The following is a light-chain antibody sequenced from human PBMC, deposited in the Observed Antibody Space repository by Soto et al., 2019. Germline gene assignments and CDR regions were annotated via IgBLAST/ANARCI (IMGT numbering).Light chain of an antibody. V-gene: IGLV1-44*01. CDR3: AAWDDSLNGRV. CDR2: SNN. Sequence: QPVLTQPPSASGTPGQRVTFSCSGSSSNIGSNTVNWYQQLPGTAPKLLIYSNNQRPSGVPDRFSGSKSGTSASLAISGLQSEDEADYYCAAWDDSLNGRVFGSGTQLTVL. CDR1: SSNIGSNT. J-gene: IGLJ6*01.